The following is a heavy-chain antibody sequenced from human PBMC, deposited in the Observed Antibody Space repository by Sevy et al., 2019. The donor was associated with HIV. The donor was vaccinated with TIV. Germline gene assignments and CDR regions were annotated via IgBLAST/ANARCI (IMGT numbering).Heavy chain of an antibody. CDR3: AKPGTMIVVVQYYFDY. Sequence: GGSLRLSCAASGFTFSSYGMHWVRQAPGKGLEWVAVISYDGSNKYYADSVKGRFTISRDNSKNTLYLQMNSLRTEETAVYYSAKPGTMIVVVQYYFDYWGQGTLVTVSS. CDR1: GFTFSSYG. J-gene: IGHJ4*02. V-gene: IGHV3-30*18. D-gene: IGHD3-22*01. CDR2: ISYDGSNK.